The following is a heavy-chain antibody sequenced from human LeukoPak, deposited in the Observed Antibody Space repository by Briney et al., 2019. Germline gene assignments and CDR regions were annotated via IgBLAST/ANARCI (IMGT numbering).Heavy chain of an antibody. CDR1: GLTFSSYA. V-gene: IGHV3-23*01. CDR3: AKDRVAYSSSSNWFDP. D-gene: IGHD6-6*01. J-gene: IGHJ5*02. CDR2: ISGSGGST. Sequence: GGSLRLSCAASGLTFSSYAMSWVRQAPGKGLEWVSAISGSGGSTYYAHSVKGRFTISRDNSKNTLYLQMNSLRAEDTAVYYCAKDRVAYSSSSNWFDPWGQGTLVTVSS.